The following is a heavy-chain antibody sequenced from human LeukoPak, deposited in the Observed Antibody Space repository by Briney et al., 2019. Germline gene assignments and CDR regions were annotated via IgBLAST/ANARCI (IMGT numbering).Heavy chain of an antibody. CDR2: IYYSGST. CDR3: ARQRLAVAGTRYFDL. Sequence: SETLSLTCTVSGGSISSSIYYWGWIRQPPGKGLEWIGSIYYSGSTYYNPSLKSRVTISVDTSKNQFSLKLSSVTAADTAVYYCARQRLAVAGTRYFDLWGRGTLVTVSS. CDR1: GGSISSSIYY. D-gene: IGHD6-19*01. J-gene: IGHJ2*01. V-gene: IGHV4-39*01.